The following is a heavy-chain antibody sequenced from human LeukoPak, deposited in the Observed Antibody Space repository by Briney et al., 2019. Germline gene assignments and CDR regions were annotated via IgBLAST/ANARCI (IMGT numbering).Heavy chain of an antibody. CDR2: ISWNSGSI. Sequence: GGSMRLSCAASGFTFDDYAMHWVRQAPGKGLEWVSGISWNSGSIGYADSVKGRFTISRDNAKNSLYLQMNSLRAEDMALYYCAKATLRIAAAHGAFDIWGQGTMVTVSS. J-gene: IGHJ3*02. CDR3: AKATLRIAAAHGAFDI. D-gene: IGHD6-13*01. V-gene: IGHV3-9*03. CDR1: GFTFDDYA.